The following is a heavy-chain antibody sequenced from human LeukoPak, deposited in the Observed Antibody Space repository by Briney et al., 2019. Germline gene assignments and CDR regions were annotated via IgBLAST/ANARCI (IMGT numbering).Heavy chain of an antibody. J-gene: IGHJ3*02. V-gene: IGHV1-24*01. CDR2: FDPEDGET. Sequence: ASVKVSCKVSGYTLTELSMHWVRQAPGKGLEWTGGFDPEDGETIYAQKFQGRVTMTEDTSTDTAYMELSSLRSEDTAVYYCANVPGQHDAFDIWGQGTMVTVSS. D-gene: IGHD1-14*01. CDR3: ANVPGQHDAFDI. CDR1: GYTLTELS.